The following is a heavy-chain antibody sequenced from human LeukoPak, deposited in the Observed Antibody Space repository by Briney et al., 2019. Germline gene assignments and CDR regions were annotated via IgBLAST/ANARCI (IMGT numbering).Heavy chain of an antibody. CDR2: ISSSSSYI. Sequence: GGSLRLSCTASGFTFGDYAMSWFRQAPGKGLEWVSSISSSSSYIYYADSVKGRFTISRDNAKNSLYLQMNSLRAEDTAVYYCARYYYGSGSWGENDYWGQGTLVTVSS. J-gene: IGHJ4*02. V-gene: IGHV3-21*01. CDR3: ARYYYGSGSWGENDY. D-gene: IGHD3-10*01. CDR1: GFTFGDYA.